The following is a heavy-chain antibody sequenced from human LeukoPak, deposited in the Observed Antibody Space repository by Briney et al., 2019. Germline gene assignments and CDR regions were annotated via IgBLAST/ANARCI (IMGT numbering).Heavy chain of an antibody. J-gene: IGHJ5*02. CDR2: INHSGST. V-gene: IGHV4-34*01. Sequence: PSETLSLTCAVYGGSFSGYYWSWIRQPPGKGLEWIGEINHSGSTNYNPSLKSRVTISVDTSKNQFSLKLSSVTAADTALYYCAKGLRTTMVRGVIMGDWFDPWGQGTLVTVSS. CDR1: GGSFSGYY. CDR3: AKGLRTTMVRGVIMGDWFDP. D-gene: IGHD3-10*01.